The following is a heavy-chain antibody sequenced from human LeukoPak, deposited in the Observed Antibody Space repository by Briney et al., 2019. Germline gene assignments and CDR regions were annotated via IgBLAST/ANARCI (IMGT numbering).Heavy chain of an antibody. CDR3: ARGHRTSGRGYSYV. CDR2: INHSGST. D-gene: IGHD5-18*01. J-gene: IGHJ4*02. Sequence: SEILSLTCAVYGGSFSGYYWSWIRQPPGKGLEWIGEINHSGSTNYNPSLKSRVTISVDTSKNQFSLKLSSVTAADTAVYYCARGHRTSGRGYSYVWGQGTLVTVSS. CDR1: GGSFSGYY. V-gene: IGHV4-34*01.